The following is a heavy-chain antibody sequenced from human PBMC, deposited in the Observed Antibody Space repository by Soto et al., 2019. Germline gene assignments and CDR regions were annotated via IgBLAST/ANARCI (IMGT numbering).Heavy chain of an antibody. CDR3: VKDTFDTSSYWGYFDY. Sequence: GGSLRLSCAASGFKFEDYAMFWVRQPPGRGLEWVSGISWNSGNIVYADSVKGRFTISRDNAKKSLYLQMNSLGPEDTALYYCVKDTFDTSSYWGYFDYWGQGTLVTVSS. V-gene: IGHV3-9*01. D-gene: IGHD3-22*01. CDR2: ISWNSGNI. J-gene: IGHJ4*02. CDR1: GFKFEDYA.